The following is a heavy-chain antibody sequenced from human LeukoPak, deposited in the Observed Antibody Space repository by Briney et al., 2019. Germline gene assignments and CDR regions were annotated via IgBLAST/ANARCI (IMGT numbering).Heavy chain of an antibody. V-gene: IGHV5-51*01. CDR3: ARHARIAVALGEVDY. J-gene: IGHJ4*02. CDR1: GYSLTSFW. D-gene: IGHD6-19*01. Sequence: GESLKISRNGPGYSLTSFWIGRVRQVPGKGLGLVGISYPGDSDTRYSPSFQGQLTISADKSISTAYLQWSGLKASDTAMYYCARHARIAVALGEVDYWGQGTLVTVSS. CDR2: SYPGDSDT.